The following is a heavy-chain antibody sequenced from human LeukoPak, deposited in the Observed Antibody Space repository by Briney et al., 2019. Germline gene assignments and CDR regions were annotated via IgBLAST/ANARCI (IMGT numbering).Heavy chain of an antibody. J-gene: IGHJ4*03. V-gene: IGHV3-23*01. CDR2: ISGSGGST. D-gene: IGHD2-21*01. CDR3: AKLWDCGTYFYFGY. CDR1: GFTFSIYA. Sequence: GGSLRLTCAASGFTFSIYAMSWVRQAPGKGLEWVSTISGSGGSTYYADSVKGRFTISRDNSKNTLYLQMNSLRAEDTAAYYCAKLWDCGTYFYFGYWGQGTLVTVSS.